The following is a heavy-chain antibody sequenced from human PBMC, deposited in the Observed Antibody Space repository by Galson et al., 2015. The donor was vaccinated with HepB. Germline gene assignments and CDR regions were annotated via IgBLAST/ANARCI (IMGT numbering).Heavy chain of an antibody. V-gene: IGHV3-74*01. J-gene: IGHJ3*02. CDR2: IESGGSVA. D-gene: IGHD2-15*01. CDR3: ARGGPRYCSGGTCPGALEI. CDR1: GFTFSNYW. Sequence: SLRLSCAASGFTFSNYWMHWVRQVPGKGLVWVSRIESGGSVADYADSVKGRFTISRDNAKDTVYLQMNSLRVEDTAVYYCARGGPRYCSGGTCPGALEIWGQGTMVTVSS.